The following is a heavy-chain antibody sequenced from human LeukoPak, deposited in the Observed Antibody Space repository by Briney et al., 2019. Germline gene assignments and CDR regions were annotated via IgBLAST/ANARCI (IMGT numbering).Heavy chain of an antibody. V-gene: IGHV3-23*01. CDR2: ISASGATT. Sequence: PGGSLRLSCAASGFTFTSYAMNWVRQAPGKGLEWVSVISASGATTDYADSVKGRFTISRDNSKNTLYLQMNSLRADDTAIYYCARNQQLGGHSYYYYGMDVWGQGTTVTVSS. CDR1: GFTFTSYA. J-gene: IGHJ6*02. D-gene: IGHD3-16*01. CDR3: ARNQQLGGHSYYYYGMDV.